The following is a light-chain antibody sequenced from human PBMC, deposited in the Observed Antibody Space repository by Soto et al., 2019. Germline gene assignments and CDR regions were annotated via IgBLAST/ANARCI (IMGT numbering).Light chain of an antibody. CDR3: SSYAGGNNLV. CDR2: DVS. CDR1: SSDVGGYNY. V-gene: IGLV2-8*01. Sequence: QSALTQPPSASGSPGQSVTISCTGTSSDVGGYNYVSWYQQHPGIAPKLMIYDVSKRPSGVPDRFSGSKSGSTASLTVSGLQPEDEADYYCSSYAGGNNLVFGGGTKVTVL. J-gene: IGLJ3*02.